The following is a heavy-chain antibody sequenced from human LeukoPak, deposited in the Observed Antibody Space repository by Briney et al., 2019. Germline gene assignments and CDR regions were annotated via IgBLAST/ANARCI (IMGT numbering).Heavy chain of an antibody. D-gene: IGHD3-10*01. CDR1: GDSVSSNSAA. CDR3: ARELLWFGELLGVWFDP. J-gene: IGHJ5*02. Sequence: SQTLSLTCAISGDSVSSNSAAWNWIRQSPSRGLEWLGRTYYRSKWYNDYAVSVKSRITINPDTSKNQFSLQLNSVTPEDTAVYYCARELLWFGELLGVWFDPWGQGTQVTVSS. CDR2: TYYRSKWYN. V-gene: IGHV6-1*01.